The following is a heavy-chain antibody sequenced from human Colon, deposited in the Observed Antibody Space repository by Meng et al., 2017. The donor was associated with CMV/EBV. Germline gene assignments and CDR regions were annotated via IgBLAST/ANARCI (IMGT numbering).Heavy chain of an antibody. CDR1: GFPFSDYG. Sequence: GESLKISCAASGFPFSDYGMHWVRQAPGKGLEWVAFIRYDGSSKYYADSVKGRFTISRDNSKNTLYLQMSSLRAEDTAVYYCAKATTVVTHLDYWGQGTLVTVSS. CDR3: AKATTVVTHLDY. D-gene: IGHD4-23*01. V-gene: IGHV3-30*02. CDR2: IRYDGSSK. J-gene: IGHJ4*02.